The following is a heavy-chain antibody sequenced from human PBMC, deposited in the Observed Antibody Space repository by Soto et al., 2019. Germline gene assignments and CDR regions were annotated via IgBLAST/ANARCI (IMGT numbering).Heavy chain of an antibody. CDR2: IYYTGVT. CDR1: GDSFSSYY. D-gene: IGHD2-21*02. CDR3: ARDRTASWFDP. J-gene: IGHJ5*02. Sequence: PSDALSLTCAVSGDSFSSYYWSWIRQPPGKGLEWIGYIYYTGVTSYNPSLKTRVTISVDTSKNQVSLKLSSVTAADTAVYYCARDRTASWFDPWGQGTLVTVS. V-gene: IGHV4-59*01.